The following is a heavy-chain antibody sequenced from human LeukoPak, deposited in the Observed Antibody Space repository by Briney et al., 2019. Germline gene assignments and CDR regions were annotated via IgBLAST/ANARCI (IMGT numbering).Heavy chain of an antibody. J-gene: IGHJ4*03. V-gene: IGHV4-34*01. Sequence: KPSETLSLTCAVYGGSFSGYYWSWIRQPPGKGLEWIGEINHSGSTNYNPSLKSRVTISVDTSKNQFSLKLSSVTAADTAVYYCARTAAADDYWGQGTTVTVSS. CDR2: INHSGST. CDR3: ARTAAADDY. CDR1: GGSFSGYY. D-gene: IGHD6-13*01.